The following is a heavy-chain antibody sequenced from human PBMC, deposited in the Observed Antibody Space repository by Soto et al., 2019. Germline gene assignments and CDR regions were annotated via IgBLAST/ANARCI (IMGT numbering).Heavy chain of an antibody. CDR3: ARVRWGSVFYYLDY. D-gene: IGHD7-27*01. J-gene: IGHJ4*02. CDR1: GFTFSGFW. V-gene: IGHV3-7*05. CDR2: IKPDGSEN. Sequence: GGSLRLSCAASGFTFSGFWMNWVRQAPGKGPEWVANIKPDGSENYYVDSVKGRFTISRDNAKNSLYLQMNSLRAEETAVYYCARVRWGSVFYYLDYWGQGTLVTVSS.